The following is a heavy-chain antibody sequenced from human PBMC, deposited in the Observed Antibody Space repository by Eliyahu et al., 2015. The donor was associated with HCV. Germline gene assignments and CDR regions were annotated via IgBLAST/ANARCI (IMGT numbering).Heavy chain of an antibody. CDR2: IYWDDDK. CDR1: GFSLXTSGVG. Sequence: QITLKESGPTLVKPTQTLTLTCTFSGFSLXTSGVGVGWIRQPPGKALEWLALIYWDDDKHYSPSLKSRLTITKDTSKNQVVLTMTNMDPVDTATYYCAHWVNRQWLGFYYFDYWGQGTLVTVSS. V-gene: IGHV2-5*02. J-gene: IGHJ4*02. CDR3: AHWVNRQWLGFYYFDY. D-gene: IGHD6-19*01.